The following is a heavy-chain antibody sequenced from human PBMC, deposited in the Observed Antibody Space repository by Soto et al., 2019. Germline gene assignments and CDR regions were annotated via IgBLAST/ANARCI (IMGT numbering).Heavy chain of an antibody. V-gene: IGHV1-46*03. J-gene: IGHJ5*01. D-gene: IGHD5-18*01. CDR1: GYTFTSYY. Sequence: ASVKVSCKASGYTFTSYYMHWVRQAPGQGLEWMGIINPSGGSTSYAQKFQGRVTMTRDTSTSTVYMELSSLRSEDTAVYYCAREGSEYSYSYWFDSCGQGTLVTVSS. CDR3: AREGSEYSYSYWFDS. CDR2: INPSGGST.